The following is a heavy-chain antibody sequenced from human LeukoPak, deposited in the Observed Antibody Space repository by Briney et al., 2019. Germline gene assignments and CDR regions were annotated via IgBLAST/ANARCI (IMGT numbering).Heavy chain of an antibody. D-gene: IGHD6-19*01. CDR2: IYTSGST. J-gene: IGHJ4*02. CDR1: GGSISSDSYY. CDR3: AREARIAVAGTDY. Sequence: SQTLSLTCTVSGGSISSDSYYWGWIRQPAGKGLEWIGRIYTSGSTNCNPSLKSRVTISVDTSKNQFSLKLSSVTAADTAVYYCAREARIAVAGTDYWGQGTLVTVSS. V-gene: IGHV4-61*02.